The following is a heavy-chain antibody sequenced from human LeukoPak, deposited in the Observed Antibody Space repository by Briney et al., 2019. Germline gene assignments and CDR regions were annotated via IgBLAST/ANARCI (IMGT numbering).Heavy chain of an antibody. D-gene: IGHD3-10*01. CDR1: GGTFSSYA. CDR2: IIPILGIA. J-gene: IGHJ4*02. V-gene: IGHV1-69*04. CDR3: ARVKQYYYGSGSLDY. Sequence: SVKVSCKASGGTFSSYAISWVRQAPGQGLEWMGRIIPILGIANYAQKFQGRVTIAADKSTSTAYMELSSLRSEDTAVYYCARVKQYYYGSGSLDYWGQGTLVTVSS.